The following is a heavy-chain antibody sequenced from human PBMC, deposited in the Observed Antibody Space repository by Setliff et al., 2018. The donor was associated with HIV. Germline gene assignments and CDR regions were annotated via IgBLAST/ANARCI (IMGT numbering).Heavy chain of an antibody. CDR2: IIPIFGTA. J-gene: IGHJ3*02. D-gene: IGHD1-26*01. CDR1: GGTFSSYA. Sequence: ASVKVSCKASGGTFSSYAISWVRQAPGQGLEWIGGIIPIFGTANYAQKSQGRVTITTDESTGTTYMELSSLRSEDTAVYYCAREVGTYSGSYAVADGFDIWGQGTMVTVSS. V-gene: IGHV1-69*05. CDR3: AREVGTYSGSYAVADGFDI.